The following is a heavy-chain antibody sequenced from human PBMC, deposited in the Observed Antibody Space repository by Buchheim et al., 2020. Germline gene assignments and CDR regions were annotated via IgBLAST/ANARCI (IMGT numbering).Heavy chain of an antibody. Sequence: QLQLQESGPGLVKPSETLSLTCTVSGGSISSSSYYWGWIRQPPGKGLEWIGSIYYSGSTYYNPSLKSRVTISVDTSKNQFSLKLSSVTAADTAVYYCARHGSSTSENWFRPDAENWFDPWGQGTL. V-gene: IGHV4-39*01. CDR3: ARHGSSTSENWFRPDAENWFDP. CDR1: GGSISSSSYY. D-gene: IGHD2-2*01. J-gene: IGHJ5*02. CDR2: IYYSGST.